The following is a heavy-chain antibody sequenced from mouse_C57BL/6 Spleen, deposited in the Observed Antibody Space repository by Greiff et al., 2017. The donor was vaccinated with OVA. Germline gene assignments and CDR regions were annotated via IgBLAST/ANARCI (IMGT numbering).Heavy chain of an antibody. Sequence: DVMLVESGGGLVQPGGSLSLSCAASGFTFTDYYMSWVRQPPGKALEWLGFIRNKANGYTTEYSASVKGRFTISRDNSQSILYLQMNALRAEDSATYYCARGGTGGHYFDYWGQGTTLTVSS. D-gene: IGHD3-3*01. J-gene: IGHJ2*01. CDR1: GFTFTDYY. V-gene: IGHV7-3*01. CDR3: ARGGTGGHYFDY. CDR2: IRNKANGYTT.